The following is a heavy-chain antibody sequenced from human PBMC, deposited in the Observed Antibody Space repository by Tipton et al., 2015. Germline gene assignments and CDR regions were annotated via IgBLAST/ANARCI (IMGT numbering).Heavy chain of an antibody. J-gene: IGHJ5*02. CDR2: IYYSGST. V-gene: IGHV4-61*01. CDR1: GGSVTSNNYF. Sequence: TLSLTCSVSGGSVTSNNYFWSWIRQPPGKGLEWIGYIYYSGSTNYNPSLKSRVTISIDTSKNQFSLKLNSVTAADTAVYYCARGGAGYYYDSVGYLSWGQGTLVTVSS. CDR3: ARGGAGYYYDSVGYLS. D-gene: IGHD3-22*01.